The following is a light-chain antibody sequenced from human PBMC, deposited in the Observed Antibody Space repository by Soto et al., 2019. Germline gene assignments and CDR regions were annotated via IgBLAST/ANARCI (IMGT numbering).Light chain of an antibody. CDR3: QSYDSSLSGYV. Sequence: QPVLTQPPSVSGAPGQRVTISCTGSSSNIGAGNDVSWYQQLPGTAPKFLIYSYTDRPSGVPDRFSGSKSGTSASLAITGLQAEDEADYYCQSYDSSLSGYVFGTGTKLTVL. J-gene: IGLJ1*01. CDR1: SSNIGAGND. CDR2: SYT. V-gene: IGLV1-40*01.